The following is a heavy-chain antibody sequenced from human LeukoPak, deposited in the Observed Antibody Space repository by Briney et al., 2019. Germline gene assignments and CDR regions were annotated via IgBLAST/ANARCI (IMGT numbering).Heavy chain of an antibody. Sequence: PSETLSLTCTVSGYSIICGFYCGWGRQSPGKGLEWIGNFYHSGTTYSNRSLRSRVSISVDTSKNQFSMKLSSVSAADTDSNFCASVCDDEHLANSGAVYFESWGQGTVVTVSS. D-gene: IGHD3-10*01. J-gene: IGHJ4*02. CDR3: ASVCDDEHLANSGAVYFES. CDR1: GYSIICGFY. V-gene: IGHV4-38-2*02. CDR2: FYHSGTT.